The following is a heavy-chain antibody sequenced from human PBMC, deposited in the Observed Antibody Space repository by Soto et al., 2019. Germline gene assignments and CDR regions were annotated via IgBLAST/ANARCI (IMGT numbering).Heavy chain of an antibody. Sequence: QITLKESGPTLVNPTQTLTLTCTFSGFSLSACGVGVGWIRQPPGRGLEWLALIYWDDDKRYSPSLKSRLTITKDTSKNQVVLTMTNMDPVDTATYYGAHSIWFGELLYRVPYYFGYWGQGTLVTVSS. CDR1: GFSLSACGVG. D-gene: IGHD3-10*01. CDR3: AHSIWFGELLYRVPYYFGY. J-gene: IGHJ4*02. V-gene: IGHV2-5*02. CDR2: IYWDDDK.